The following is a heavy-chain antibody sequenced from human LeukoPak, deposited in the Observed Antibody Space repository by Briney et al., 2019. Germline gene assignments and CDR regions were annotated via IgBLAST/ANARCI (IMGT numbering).Heavy chain of an antibody. J-gene: IGHJ4*02. CDR2: IKSKADGGTT. V-gene: IGHV3-15*01. CDR1: GFTFNYFA. CDR3: TAAWVSGGFYQRDY. Sequence: RGSLRLSCAGSGFTFNYFAIHWVRQAPGKGLEWVGRIKSKADGGTTDYAAPVKGRFTISRDDLQNTLYLQLNSLKTEDTAVYFCTAAWVSGGFYQRDYWGQGTLVTVSS. D-gene: IGHD3-22*01.